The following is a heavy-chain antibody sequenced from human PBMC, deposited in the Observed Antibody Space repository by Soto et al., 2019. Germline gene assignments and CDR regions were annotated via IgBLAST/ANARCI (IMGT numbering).Heavy chain of an antibody. CDR2: IYHNGAT. D-gene: IGHD6-6*01. CDR1: GGSFSDNY. J-gene: IGHJ4*02. Sequence: PSETLSLTCAVYGGSFSDNYWSWVRQPPGKGLEWIGEIYHNGATNYSPSLGSRLSISVDMSKYQFSLRLTSMTAADTAVYYCASARWNYWGQGTPVTVSS. V-gene: IGHV4-34*01. CDR3: ASARWNY.